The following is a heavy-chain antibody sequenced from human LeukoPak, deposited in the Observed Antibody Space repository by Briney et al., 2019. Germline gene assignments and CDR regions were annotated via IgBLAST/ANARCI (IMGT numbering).Heavy chain of an antibody. Sequence: SETLSLTCTVSGGSISSYYWSWIRQPPGKGLEWIGYTYYSGSTNYNPSLKSRVTISVDTSKNQFSLKLSSVTAADTAVYYCARSYGDYRLYFDYWGQGTLVTVSS. D-gene: IGHD4-17*01. V-gene: IGHV4-59*01. CDR2: TYYSGST. J-gene: IGHJ4*02. CDR3: ARSYGDYRLYFDY. CDR1: GGSISSYY.